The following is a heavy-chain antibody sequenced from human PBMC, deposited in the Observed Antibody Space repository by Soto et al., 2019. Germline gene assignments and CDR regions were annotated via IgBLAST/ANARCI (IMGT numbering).Heavy chain of an antibody. CDR3: AKDRSSAGTTVRFDP. CDR2: ISGSGGTT. CDR1: GFTFSGYA. V-gene: IGHV3-23*01. D-gene: IGHD1-1*01. Sequence: EVQLLESGGGLVQPGGSLRLSCAAFGFTFSGYAMSWVRQAPGKGLEWVSAISGSGGTTYYADSVKGRFTISRDNSKNTLYLQMNSLRAEDTAIYYCAKDRSSAGTTVRFDPWGQGTLVTVSS. J-gene: IGHJ5*02.